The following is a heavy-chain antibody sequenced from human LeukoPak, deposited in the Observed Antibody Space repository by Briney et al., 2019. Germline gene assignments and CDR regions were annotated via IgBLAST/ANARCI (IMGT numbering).Heavy chain of an antibody. CDR3: ARSLDLLRSYYFDY. CDR2: IIPIFGTA. Sequence: GASVKVSCKASGGTFSSYAISWVRQAPGQGLEWMGGIIPIFGTANYAQKFQGRVTITADESTSTAYMELSSLRSEDTAVYYCARSLDLLRSYYFDYWGQGTLVTVSS. J-gene: IGHJ4*02. D-gene: IGHD6-6*01. V-gene: IGHV1-69*13. CDR1: GGTFSSYA.